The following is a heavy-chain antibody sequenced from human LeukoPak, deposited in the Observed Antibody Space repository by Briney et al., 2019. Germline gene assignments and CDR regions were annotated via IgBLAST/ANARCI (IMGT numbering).Heavy chain of an antibody. Sequence: ASVKVSCKASGDSIRSYGITWVRQAPGQGLEWMGWISAYNGNTNYAQKLQGRVTMTTDTSTSTAYMELRSLRSDDTAVYYCARVYYYDSSGSLFDYWGQGTLVTVSS. D-gene: IGHD3-22*01. J-gene: IGHJ4*02. CDR1: GDSIRSYG. CDR3: ARVYYYDSSGSLFDY. V-gene: IGHV1-18*01. CDR2: ISAYNGNT.